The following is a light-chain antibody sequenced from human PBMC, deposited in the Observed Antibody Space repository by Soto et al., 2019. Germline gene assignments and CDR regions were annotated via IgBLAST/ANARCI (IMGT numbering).Light chain of an antibody. J-gene: IGLJ3*02. V-gene: IGLV8-61*01. CDR2: NTN. Sequence: QTVVTQEPSFSVPPGGTVTLTCGLSSGPVFTSSYPNWYQQTPGQAPRTLIFNTNTRSSGVPDRFSGSILGDKAALTITGAQADDDSYYYCLLYLGGGIWVFGGGTQLTVL. CDR1: SGPVFTSSY. CDR3: LLYLGGGIWV.